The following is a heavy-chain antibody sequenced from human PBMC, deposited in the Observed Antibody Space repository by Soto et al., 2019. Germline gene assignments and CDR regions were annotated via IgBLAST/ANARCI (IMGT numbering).Heavy chain of an antibody. J-gene: IGHJ4*02. D-gene: IGHD2-15*01. Sequence: GGSVRLSCAASGFTFDDYAMHWVRRVPGKGLEWVSSISWNSNIIGYADSVKGRFTISRDNAKNSLYLQMNSVRPEDTALYYCAKASPPPFCSGGSCYFDYWGQGTLVTVSS. CDR1: GFTFDDYA. CDR2: ISWNSNII. V-gene: IGHV3-9*01. CDR3: AKASPPPFCSGGSCYFDY.